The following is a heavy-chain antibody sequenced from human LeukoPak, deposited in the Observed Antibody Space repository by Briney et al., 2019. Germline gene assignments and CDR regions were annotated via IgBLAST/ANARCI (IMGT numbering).Heavy chain of an antibody. CDR3: ARDQYDTWSRRGNFDS. J-gene: IGHJ4*02. CDR1: GFTFSNNW. D-gene: IGHD3-3*01. CDR2: IKEDGSAK. V-gene: IGHV3-7*03. Sequence: PGGSLRLSCAASGFTFSNNWMIWVRQAPGKGLEWVANIKEDGSAKYYVDSVKGRFTISRDNTKNSLYLQMNSLRAEDTAVFYCARDQYDTWSRRGNFDSWGQGTLVIVSS.